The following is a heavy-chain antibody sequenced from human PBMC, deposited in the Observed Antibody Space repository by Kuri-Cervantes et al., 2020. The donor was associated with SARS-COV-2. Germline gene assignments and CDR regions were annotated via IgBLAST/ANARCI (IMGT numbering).Heavy chain of an antibody. J-gene: IGHJ4*02. CDR1: GFTFSSYA. V-gene: IGHV3-30*01. CDR2: ISYDGSNK. CDR3: ARDPDYGGNSPGNY. Sequence: LSLTCAASGFTFSSYAMHWVRQAPGKGLEWVAVISYDGSNKYYADSVKGRFTISRDNSKNTLYLQMNSLRAEDTAVYHCARDPDYGGNSPGNYWGQGTLVTVSS. D-gene: IGHD4-23*01.